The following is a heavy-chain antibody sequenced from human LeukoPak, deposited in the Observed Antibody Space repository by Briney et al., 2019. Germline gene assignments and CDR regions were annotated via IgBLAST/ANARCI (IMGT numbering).Heavy chain of an antibody. CDR2: INTNTGNP. Sequence: ASVKVSCKASGYTFTGYYMHWVRQAPGQGLEWMGWINTNTGNPTYAQGFTGRFVFSLDTSVSTAYLQISSLKAEDTAVYYCARDATYYYDRGAFDIWGQGTMVTVSS. V-gene: IGHV7-4-1*02. D-gene: IGHD3-22*01. CDR1: GYTFTGYY. J-gene: IGHJ3*02. CDR3: ARDATYYYDRGAFDI.